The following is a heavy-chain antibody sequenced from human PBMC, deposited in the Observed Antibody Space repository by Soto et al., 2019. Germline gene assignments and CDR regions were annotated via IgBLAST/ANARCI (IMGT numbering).Heavy chain of an antibody. CDR3: AKDEGRFLKYYFNFGVVA. CDR2: ISYDGSNQ. Sequence: QVQLVESGGGLVQPGRSLKLSCAASGFTFSTYGMHWVRQSPGKGLEWVAVISYDGSNQYYRDSVRDSFTISRDNSRNTVYLQINSLREEDTAVYYCAKDEGRFLKYYFNFGVVAWGLGTTVTVS. D-gene: IGHD3-3*01. V-gene: IGHV3-30*18. CDR1: GFTFSTYG. J-gene: IGHJ6*02.